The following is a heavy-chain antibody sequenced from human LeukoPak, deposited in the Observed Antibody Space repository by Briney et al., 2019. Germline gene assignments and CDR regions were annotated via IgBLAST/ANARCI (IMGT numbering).Heavy chain of an antibody. V-gene: IGHV3-23*01. CDR3: AKEGVYSASSLYYFDF. J-gene: IGHJ4*02. CDR2: ISGSGGST. CDR1: GFTFSSYA. D-gene: IGHD1-26*01. Sequence: GVSLRLSCAASGFTFSSYAMSWVRQAPGKGLEWVSAISGSGGSTYYADSVKGRFTISRDNSKNTLYLQMNSLRAEDTAVYYCAKEGVYSASSLYYFDFWGQGTLVTVSS.